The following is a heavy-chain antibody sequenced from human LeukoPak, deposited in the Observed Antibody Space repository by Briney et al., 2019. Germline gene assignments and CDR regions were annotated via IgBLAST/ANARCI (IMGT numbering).Heavy chain of an antibody. V-gene: IGHV3-30*02. J-gene: IGHJ6*03. CDR2: IRYDGSNK. CDR1: GFTFSSYS. CDR3: ARDVYYGSGSYYAEYYMDV. Sequence: GGSLRLSCAASGFTFSSYSMNWVRQAPGKGLEWVAFIRYDGSNKYYADSVKGRFTISRDNSKNTLYLQMNSLRAEDTAVYYCARDVYYGSGSYYAEYYMDVWGKGTTVTISS. D-gene: IGHD3-10*01.